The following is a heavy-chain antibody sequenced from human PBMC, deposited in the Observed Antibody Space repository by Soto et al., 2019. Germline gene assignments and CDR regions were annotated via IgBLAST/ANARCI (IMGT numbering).Heavy chain of an antibody. J-gene: IGHJ6*02. D-gene: IGHD6-13*01. CDR1: GFTFSSYW. V-gene: IGHV3-74*01. Sequence: GGSLRLSCAASGFTFSSYWMHWVRQAPGKGLVWVSRINSDGSSTSYADSVKGRFTISRDNPKNTLYLQMNSLRAEDTAGLYCARVIAAAGPPHGGYYYYYGMDVWGQGTTVTVSS. CDR3: ARVIAAAGPPHGGYYYYYGMDV. CDR2: INSDGSST.